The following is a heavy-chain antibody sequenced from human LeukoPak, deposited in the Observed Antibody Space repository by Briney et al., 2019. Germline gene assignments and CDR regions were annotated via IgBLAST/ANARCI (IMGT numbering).Heavy chain of an antibody. CDR3: ARDLYCSGGSCYPG. Sequence: ASVKVSCKASGGTFSSYAISWVRQAPGQGLEWMGGIIPIFGTANYAQKFQGRVTITADESTSTAYMELSSLGSEDTAVYYCARDLYCSGGSCYPGWGQGTLVTVSS. CDR1: GGTFSSYA. J-gene: IGHJ4*02. CDR2: IIPIFGTA. D-gene: IGHD2-15*01. V-gene: IGHV1-69*13.